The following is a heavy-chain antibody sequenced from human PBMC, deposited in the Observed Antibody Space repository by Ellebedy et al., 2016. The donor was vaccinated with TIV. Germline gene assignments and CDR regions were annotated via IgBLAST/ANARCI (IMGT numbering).Heavy chain of an antibody. CDR2: INPSGDST. D-gene: IGHD2-21*02. J-gene: IGHJ6*02. CDR3: AREGIVVVTASPHVYYYGMDV. Sequence: ASVKVSXKASGYTFTRYYMHWVRQAPGQGLEWMGIINPSGDSTNYAQKFQGRVTMTRDTSTSTVYMELSSLRSEDTAVYYCAREGIVVVTASPHVYYYGMDVWGQGTTVTVSS. CDR1: GYTFTRYY. V-gene: IGHV1-46*01.